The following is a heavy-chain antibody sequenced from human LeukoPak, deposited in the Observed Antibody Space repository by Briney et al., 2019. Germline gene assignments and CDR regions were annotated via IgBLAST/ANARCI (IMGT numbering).Heavy chain of an antibody. Sequence: SQTLSLTCTVSGGSISSGSYYWSWIRQPAGKGLEWLGRIHISGSTNYNPSLKSRVTIDTSKNQFSLQLSSVTAADTAVYYCAKSAAGMRGFDFWGQGTLVTVSS. CDR2: IHISGST. V-gene: IGHV4-61*02. J-gene: IGHJ4*02. CDR3: AKSAAGMRGFDF. D-gene: IGHD6-13*01. CDR1: GGSISSGSYY.